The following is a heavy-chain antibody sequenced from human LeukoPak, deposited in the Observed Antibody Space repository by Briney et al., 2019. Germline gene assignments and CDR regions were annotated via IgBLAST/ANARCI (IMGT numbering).Heavy chain of an antibody. V-gene: IGHV1-24*01. CDR1: GYTLTELS. CDR2: FDTEDSKT. D-gene: IGHD3-22*01. CDR3: ATDPLLRDSRRKSEAFDI. Sequence: ASVNLCCNFSGYTLTELSMHWIRLPPGKGLERMGGFDTEDSKTIYAHKFQGRVTMTEDTSTDTDYMELSSLRSEDTAVYYCATDPLLRDSRRKSEAFDIWGQGTMVTVSS. J-gene: IGHJ3*02.